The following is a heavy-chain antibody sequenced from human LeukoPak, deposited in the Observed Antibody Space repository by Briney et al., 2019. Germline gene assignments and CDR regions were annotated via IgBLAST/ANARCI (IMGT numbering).Heavy chain of an antibody. Sequence: PGGTLRLSCAASGFTFSSYGMTWVRQAPGKGLEWVSSISGGTYTTYYADSVKGRFTISRDNSKNTLYLQMNSLRAEDTALYYCAKSTSGVTETAYYDFWSGYYSSYYYMDVWGRGTTVTVSS. CDR3: AKSTSGVTETAYYDFWSGYYSSYYYMDV. D-gene: IGHD3-3*01. CDR1: GFTFSSYG. CDR2: ISGGTYTT. J-gene: IGHJ6*03. V-gene: IGHV3-23*01.